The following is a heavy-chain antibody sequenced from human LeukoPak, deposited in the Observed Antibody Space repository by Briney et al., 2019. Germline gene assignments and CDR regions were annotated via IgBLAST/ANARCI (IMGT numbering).Heavy chain of an antibody. CDR3: ARRPAAMKGEDY. Sequence: TGGSLRLSCAASGFTFSSYAMNWVRQLPGKGLDWVSSISSSSSYIYYADSVKGRFTISRDNAKNSLYLQMNSLRAEDTAVYYCARRPAAMKGEDYWGQGTLVTVSS. V-gene: IGHV3-21*01. D-gene: IGHD2-2*01. CDR1: GFTFSSYA. J-gene: IGHJ4*02. CDR2: ISSSSSYI.